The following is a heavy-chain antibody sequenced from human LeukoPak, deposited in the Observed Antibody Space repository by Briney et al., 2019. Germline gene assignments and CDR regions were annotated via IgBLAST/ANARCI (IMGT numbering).Heavy chain of an antibody. CDR2: ISSSSSYI. V-gene: IGHV3-21*04. Sequence: NAGGSLRLSCAASGFTFSSYSMNWVRQAPGKGLEWVSSISSSSSYIYYADSVKGRFTISRDNAKNSLYLQMNSLRAEDTAVYYCAKVVPADHYYYYYGMDVWGQGTTVTVSS. CDR1: GFTFSSYS. CDR3: AKVVPADHYYYYYGMDV. D-gene: IGHD2-2*01. J-gene: IGHJ6*02.